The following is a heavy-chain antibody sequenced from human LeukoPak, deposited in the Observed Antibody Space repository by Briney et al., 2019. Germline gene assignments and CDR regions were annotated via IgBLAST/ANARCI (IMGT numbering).Heavy chain of an antibody. CDR3: ASYSGRYYETGYYYYMDV. Sequence: GASVKVPCKASGYTFTGYYMHWVRQAPGQGLEWMGWINPSGGGTTYAQKFQGRVTMTRDTSTSTVYMELSSLRSEDTAVYYCASYSGRYYETGYYYYMDVWGKGTTVTISS. CDR1: GYTFTGYY. D-gene: IGHD1-26*01. V-gene: IGHV1-46*01. J-gene: IGHJ6*03. CDR2: INPSGGGT.